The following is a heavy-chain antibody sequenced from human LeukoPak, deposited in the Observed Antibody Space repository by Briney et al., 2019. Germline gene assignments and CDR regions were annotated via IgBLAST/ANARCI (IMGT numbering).Heavy chain of an antibody. V-gene: IGHV3-23*01. J-gene: IGHJ4*02. CDR2: ISGSGGST. CDR3: AKDGGYSYGYSDY. Sequence: GGSLRLSCAASGFTFSSYAMSWVRQAPGKGLEWVSAISGSGGSTYYADSVKGRFTNSRDNSKNTLCLQMNSLRAEDTAVYYCAKDGGYSYGYSDYWGQGTLVTVSS. D-gene: IGHD5-18*01. CDR1: GFTFSSYA.